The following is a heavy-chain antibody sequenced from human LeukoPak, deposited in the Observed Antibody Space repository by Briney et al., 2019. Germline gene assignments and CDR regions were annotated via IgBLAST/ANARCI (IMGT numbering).Heavy chain of an antibody. CDR3: ARDLRGYSGSYYWFDP. CDR1: GGTFSSYT. CDR2: IIPILGIA. D-gene: IGHD1-26*01. V-gene: IGHV1-69*04. Sequence: SVKVSCKASGGTFSSYTISWVRQAPGQGLEWMGRIIPILGIADYAQKFQGRVTITADKSTSTAYMELSSLRSEDTAVYYCARDLRGYSGSYYWFDPWGQGTLSPSPQ. J-gene: IGHJ5*02.